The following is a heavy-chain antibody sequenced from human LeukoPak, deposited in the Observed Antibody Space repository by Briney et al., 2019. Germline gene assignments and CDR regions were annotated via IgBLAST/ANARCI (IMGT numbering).Heavy chain of an antibody. CDR3: ARGFLRPRNYYYYGMDV. Sequence: SETLSLTCTVSGGSISSSSYYWGWIRQPPGKGLEWIGEINHSGSTNYNPSLKSRVTISVDTSKNQFSLKLSSVTAADTAVYYCARGFLRPRNYYYYGMDVWGQGTTVTVSS. J-gene: IGHJ6*02. V-gene: IGHV4-39*07. CDR2: INHSGST. CDR1: GGSISSSSYY. D-gene: IGHD3-16*01.